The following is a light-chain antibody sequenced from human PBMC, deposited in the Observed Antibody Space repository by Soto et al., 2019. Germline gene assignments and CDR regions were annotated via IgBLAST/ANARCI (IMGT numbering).Light chain of an antibody. CDR3: QQSYSTPLP. CDR1: ESVSSTY. J-gene: IGKJ4*01. V-gene: IGKV3-20*01. CDR2: GAS. Sequence: EIVLTQSPGTLSLSPGERATLPCRASESVSSTYLGWYQQKPGQAPRLLIYGASSRATGIPDRFSGSGSGTDFTLTISSLQPEDFATYYCQQSYSTPLPFGGGTKVDIK.